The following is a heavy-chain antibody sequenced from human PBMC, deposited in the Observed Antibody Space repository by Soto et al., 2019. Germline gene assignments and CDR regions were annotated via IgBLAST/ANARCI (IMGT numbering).Heavy chain of an antibody. CDR1: GFTIRNYA. Sequence: EVQVLESGGDLVQPGGSLRLSCAASGFTIRNYAMSWVRQAPGKALEWVSGISGSSARTYYADSVKGRFTISKDTSSNTLYLQMNSLRGEDTAVYHCEGSWTWGQGTMVTVSS. V-gene: IGHV3-23*01. D-gene: IGHD5-12*01. J-gene: IGHJ3*01. CDR3: EGSWT. CDR2: ISGSSART.